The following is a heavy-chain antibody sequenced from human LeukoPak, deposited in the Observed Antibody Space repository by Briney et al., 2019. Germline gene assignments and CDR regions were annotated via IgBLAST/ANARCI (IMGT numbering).Heavy chain of an antibody. V-gene: IGHV4-59*01. Sequence: PSETLSLTCTVSGGSLSDSYWSWIRQPPGKGLEWIGYIHYSGSTNYNPSLKSRVTISLDTSKNQFSLKLSSVTAADTAVYYCARDRSGYSDTGGYYYYFYYMDVWGQGTTVTVSS. D-gene: IGHD3-22*01. CDR2: IHYSGST. CDR3: ARDRSGYSDTGGYYYYFYYMDV. J-gene: IGHJ6*03. CDR1: GGSLSDSY.